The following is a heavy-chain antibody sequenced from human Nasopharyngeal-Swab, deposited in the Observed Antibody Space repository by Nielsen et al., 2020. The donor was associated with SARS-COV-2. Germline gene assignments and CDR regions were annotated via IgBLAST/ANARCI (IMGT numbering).Heavy chain of an antibody. V-gene: IGHV1-69*10. CDR2: IIPILGIA. CDR3: ARCRDGYNYFDY. D-gene: IGHD5-24*01. CDR1: GGTFSSHA. Sequence: SVKVSCKASGGTFSSHAISWVRQAPGQGLEWMGGIIPILGIANYAQKFQGRVTITADKSTSTAYMELSSLRSEDTAVYYCARCRDGYNYFDYWGQGTLVTVSS. J-gene: IGHJ4*02.